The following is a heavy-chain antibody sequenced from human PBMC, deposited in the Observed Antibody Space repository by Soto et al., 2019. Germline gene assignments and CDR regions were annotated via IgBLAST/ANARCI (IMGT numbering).Heavy chain of an antibody. CDR1: GGSITSSRYY. J-gene: IGHJ4*02. V-gene: IGHV4-39*01. Sequence: SETLSLTCAVSGGSITSSRYYWGWIRQPPGKGLECIGNIYYDGNTYYNPSLKSRVTISVDTSKNQFSLRLSSVTAADTAVYYCARSSIAPRLFMYPFDYWGQGTLVTVSS. D-gene: IGHD6-6*01. CDR3: ARSSIAPRLFMYPFDY. CDR2: IYYDGNT.